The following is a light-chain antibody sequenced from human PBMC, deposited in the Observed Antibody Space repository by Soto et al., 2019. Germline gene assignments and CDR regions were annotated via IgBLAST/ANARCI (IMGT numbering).Light chain of an antibody. CDR3: QQYNDFQYS. J-gene: IGKJ2*01. CDR1: QNIGSW. V-gene: IGKV1-5*03. CDR2: KAT. Sequence: DIQMTQSPSTLSASVGDGVTITCRASQNIGSWLAWYQQKPGEAHKLLISKATNLQSGVQTRFSGSGSGTDFSLTIRSLQPVDSETYYCQQYNDFQYSFGPGTKLDI.